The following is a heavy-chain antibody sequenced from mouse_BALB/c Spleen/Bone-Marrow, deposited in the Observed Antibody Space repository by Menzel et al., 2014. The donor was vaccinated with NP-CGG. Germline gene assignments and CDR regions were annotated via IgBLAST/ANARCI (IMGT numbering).Heavy chain of an antibody. CDR1: GYTFTSYW. V-gene: IGHV1S22*01. Sequence: KQSGSELVRPGASVILSCKASGYTFTSYWMHWVKQRPGQGLEWIGNIYPGSGSTNYDEKFKSKATLTIDTSSSTAYMQLSSLTSEDSAVYYCTRGGAGTFAYWGQGTLVTVSA. J-gene: IGHJ3*01. CDR2: IYPGSGST. CDR3: TRGGAGTFAY. D-gene: IGHD4-1*01.